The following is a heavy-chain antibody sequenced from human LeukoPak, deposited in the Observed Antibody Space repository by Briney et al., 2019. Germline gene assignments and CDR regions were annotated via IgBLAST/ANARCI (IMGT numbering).Heavy chain of an antibody. Sequence: GGSLRLSCAASGFTFRIYSMNWVRQTPGTGLEWVSSIGPSSGDISYADSVKGRFTISRDNAKKALYLEMNSLRVEDTALYYCARENYYDSSGNDAFDVWGQGTMVTVSS. V-gene: IGHV3-21*01. CDR3: ARENYYDSSGNDAFDV. D-gene: IGHD3-22*01. CDR1: GFTFRIYS. J-gene: IGHJ3*01. CDR2: IGPSSGDI.